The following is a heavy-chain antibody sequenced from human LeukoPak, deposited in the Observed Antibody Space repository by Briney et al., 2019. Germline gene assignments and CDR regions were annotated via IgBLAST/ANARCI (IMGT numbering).Heavy chain of an antibody. Sequence: SVKVSCKASGGTFSSYAISWVRQAPGQGLEWMGGIIPIFDTANYAQKFQGRVTITADESTSTAYMELSSLRSEDTAVYYCARGGAYSGYEDYWGQGTLVTVSS. V-gene: IGHV1-69*13. D-gene: IGHD5-12*01. CDR3: ARGGAYSGYEDY. CDR1: GGTFSSYA. CDR2: IIPIFDTA. J-gene: IGHJ4*02.